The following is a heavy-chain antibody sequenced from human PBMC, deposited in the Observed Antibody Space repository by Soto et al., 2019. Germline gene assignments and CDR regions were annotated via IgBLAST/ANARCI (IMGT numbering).Heavy chain of an antibody. D-gene: IGHD2-2*01. CDR3: AREDSIIRPAVSDF. V-gene: IGHV4-39*02. J-gene: IGHJ4*02. CDR1: GGSISSSSYY. CDR2: IYYSGRT. Sequence: PSETLSLTCTVSGGSISSSSYYWGWIRQPPGKRLEWIGSIYYSGRTYYNPSLKSRFTISVDTSKNQFSLRLSSVTAADTAVYYCAREDSIIRPAVSDFWGQGTLVTVSS.